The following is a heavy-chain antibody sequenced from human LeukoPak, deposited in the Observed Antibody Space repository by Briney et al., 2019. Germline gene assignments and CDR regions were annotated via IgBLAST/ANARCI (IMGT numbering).Heavy chain of an antibody. Sequence: RPSETLSLTCSVSGGSISSYSWSWIRQPAGEGLEWIGRIYSSGSNSYSPSLKGRVAMSADTSKNQFSLKLSSVTAADTAVYYCARHSPYSSSWYRGYFDYWGQGTLVTVSS. J-gene: IGHJ4*02. CDR2: IYSSGSN. V-gene: IGHV4-4*07. D-gene: IGHD6-13*01. CDR1: GGSISSYS. CDR3: ARHSPYSSSWYRGYFDY.